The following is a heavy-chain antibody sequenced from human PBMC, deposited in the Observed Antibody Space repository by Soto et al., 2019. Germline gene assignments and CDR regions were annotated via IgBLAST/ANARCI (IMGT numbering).Heavy chain of an antibody. Sequence: PSETLSRTCAVYGASLSYNYCPWLRQPPGKGLGLIGEINPSGNPNYNPSLRSRVTISIDTSKNQLSLRLWSVSAADTAVYYCARVRGEVDAWGQGTPVTVSS. CDR2: INPSGNP. V-gene: IGHV4-34*01. J-gene: IGHJ5*02. CDR3: ARVRGEVDA. D-gene: IGHD2-21*01. CDR1: GASLSYNY.